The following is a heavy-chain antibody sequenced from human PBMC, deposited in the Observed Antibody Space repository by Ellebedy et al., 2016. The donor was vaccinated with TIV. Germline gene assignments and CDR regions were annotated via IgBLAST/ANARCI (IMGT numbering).Heavy chain of an antibody. CDR3: ARGGYSGYDFLFDY. CDR2: IHPGGTT. D-gene: IGHD5-12*01. J-gene: IGHJ4*02. V-gene: IGHV3-53*01. CDR1: GFTVSSNY. Sequence: GGSLRLSCAASGFTVSSNYMSWVRQAPGKGLEWVSVIHPGGTTYYADSVKGRFTISRDNSKNTLYLQMNSLRAEDTAVYYCARGGYSGYDFLFDYWGQGTLVTVSS.